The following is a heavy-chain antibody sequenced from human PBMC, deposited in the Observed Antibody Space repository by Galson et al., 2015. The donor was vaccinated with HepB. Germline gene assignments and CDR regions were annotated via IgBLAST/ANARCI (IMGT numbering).Heavy chain of an antibody. D-gene: IGHD3-3*01. CDR1: GFTFSSYS. Sequence: SLRLSCAASGFTFSSYSMNWVRQAPGKGLEWVSSISSSSSYIYYADSVKGRFTISRDNAKNSLYLQMNSLRAEDTAVYYCARGLRFLEEGGAFDIWGQGTMVTVSS. CDR2: ISSSSSYI. CDR3: ARGLRFLEEGGAFDI. J-gene: IGHJ3*02. V-gene: IGHV3-21*01.